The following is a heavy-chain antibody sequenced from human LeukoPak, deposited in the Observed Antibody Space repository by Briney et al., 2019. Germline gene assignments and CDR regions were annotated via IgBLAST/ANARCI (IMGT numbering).Heavy chain of an antibody. V-gene: IGHV5-51*01. Sequence: GESLKISCKGSGYSFTSYWIGWVRQMPGKGLEWMGIIYPGDSDTRYSPPFQGQVTISADKSISTAYLQWSSLKASDTAMYYCARRPYSSSWYDWFDPWGQGTLVTVSS. CDR3: ARRPYSSSWYDWFDP. J-gene: IGHJ5*02. D-gene: IGHD6-13*01. CDR2: IYPGDSDT. CDR1: GYSFTSYW.